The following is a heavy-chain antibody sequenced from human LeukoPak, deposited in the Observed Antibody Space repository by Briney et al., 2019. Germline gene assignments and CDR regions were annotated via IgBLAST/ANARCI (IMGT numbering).Heavy chain of an antibody. CDR3: AKGVSGGYGAPITFDY. V-gene: IGHV3-23*01. CDR1: GFTVSSYA. J-gene: IGHJ4*02. D-gene: IGHD5-18*01. Sequence: PGGSLRLSCAASGFTVSSYAMSWVRQAPGKGLERVSAITGSGGSTYYADSVKGRFSISRDNSKNTLHLQVNSLRAEDTAVYYCAKGVSGGYGAPITFDYWGQGTLVTVSS. CDR2: ITGSGGST.